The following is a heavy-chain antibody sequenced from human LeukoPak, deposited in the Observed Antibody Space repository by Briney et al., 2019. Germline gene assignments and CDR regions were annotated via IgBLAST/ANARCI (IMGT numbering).Heavy chain of an antibody. Sequence: SGGSLRLSCVVSGFTFSSYAMSWVRQAPGKGLEWVSAISGGGGNTYYADSVKGRFTISRDNSKNTLYLQMNSLRAEDTAVYYCAKVGDIVVVVAASPRFFDYWGQGTLVTVSS. CDR3: AKVGDIVVVVAASPRFFDY. CDR2: ISGGGGNT. D-gene: IGHD2-15*01. J-gene: IGHJ4*02. CDR1: GFTFSSYA. V-gene: IGHV3-23*01.